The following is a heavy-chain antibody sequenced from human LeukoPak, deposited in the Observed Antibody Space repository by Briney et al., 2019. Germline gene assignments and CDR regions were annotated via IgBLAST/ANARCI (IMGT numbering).Heavy chain of an antibody. D-gene: IGHD2-15*01. CDR3: ARQYCSGGSCYLFDY. CDR1: GASISSSSYY. CDR2: IYYSGDT. Sequence: PSETLSLTCTVSGASISSSSYYWGWIRQPPGKGLEWIGTIYYSGDTYYNPSLKSRVTISVDTSKNQFSLKLSSVTAADTAVYYCARQYCSGGSCYLFDYWGQGTLVTVSS. J-gene: IGHJ4*02. V-gene: IGHV4-39*01.